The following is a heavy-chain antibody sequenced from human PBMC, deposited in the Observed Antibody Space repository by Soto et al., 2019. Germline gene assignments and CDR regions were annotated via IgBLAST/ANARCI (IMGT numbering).Heavy chain of an antibody. V-gene: IGHV1-69*06. CDR3: ARGSPAGTMVRGVISYYYGMDV. Sequence: GASVKVSCKASGGTFSSYAISWVRQAPGQGLEWMGGIIPIFGTANYAQKFQGRVTITADKSTSTAYMELSSLRSEDTAVYYCARGSPAGTMVRGVISYYYGMDVWGQGTTVTVSS. CDR2: IIPIFGTA. J-gene: IGHJ6*02. D-gene: IGHD3-10*01. CDR1: GGTFSSYA.